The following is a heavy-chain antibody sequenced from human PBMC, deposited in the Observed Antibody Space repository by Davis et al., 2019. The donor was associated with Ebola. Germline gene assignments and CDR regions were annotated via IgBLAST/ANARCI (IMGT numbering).Heavy chain of an antibody. Sequence: PSETLSLTCAVSGGSISSGGYSWSWIRQPPGKGLEWIGYIYHSGSTYYNPSLKSRVTISVDRSKNQFSLKLSSVTAADTAVYYCARGGSGYTLDYWGQGTLVTVSS. CDR3: ARGGSGYTLDY. CDR1: GGSISSGGYS. V-gene: IGHV4-30-2*01. D-gene: IGHD3-3*01. J-gene: IGHJ4*02. CDR2: IYHSGST.